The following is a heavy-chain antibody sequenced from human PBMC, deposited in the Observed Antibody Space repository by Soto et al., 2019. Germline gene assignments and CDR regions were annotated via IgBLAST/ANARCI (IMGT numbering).Heavy chain of an antibody. V-gene: IGHV1-18*01. CDR3: ARTGTAMPTRENY. D-gene: IGHD5-18*01. J-gene: IGHJ4*02. CDR2: ISAHNGNK. CDR1: GYTFTSYG. Sequence: QVQLVQSGAEVKKPGASVKVSCKASGYTFTSYGITWVRQAPGQGLEWMGWISAHNGNKKYAQKFQGRVTMTTDTSTSTAYMDLRSLRSDDTVVYYCARTGTAMPTRENYWGQGTLVTVSA.